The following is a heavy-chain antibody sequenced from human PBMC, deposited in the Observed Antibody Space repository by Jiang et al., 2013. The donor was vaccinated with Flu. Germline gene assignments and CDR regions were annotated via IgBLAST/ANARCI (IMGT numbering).Heavy chain of an antibody. Sequence: TLSLTCTVSGGSISSYYWSWIRQPPGKGLEWIGYIYYSGSTNYNPSLKSRVTISLNTSENQFSLRLSSVTAADTAVYYCAKHASGGSRKPFDYWGQGILVTVSS. CDR1: GGSISSYY. V-gene: IGHV4-59*08. CDR2: IYYSGST. D-gene: IGHD2-15*01. CDR3: AKHASGGSRKPFDY. J-gene: IGHJ4*02.